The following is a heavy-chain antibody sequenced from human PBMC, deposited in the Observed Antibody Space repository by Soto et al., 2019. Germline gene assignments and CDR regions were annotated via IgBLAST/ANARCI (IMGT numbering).Heavy chain of an antibody. Sequence: SETLSLTCTVSGGSINSYYWSWIRQSPGKALEWIGQIYYTGSANYNPSLKSRVTISVDTSKNQFSLKLSSVTAADTAVYYCARETPPQGFLDYWGQGTLVTVSS. J-gene: IGHJ4*02. CDR2: IYYTGSA. CDR3: ARETPPQGFLDY. V-gene: IGHV4-59*12. D-gene: IGHD2-15*01. CDR1: GGSINSYY.